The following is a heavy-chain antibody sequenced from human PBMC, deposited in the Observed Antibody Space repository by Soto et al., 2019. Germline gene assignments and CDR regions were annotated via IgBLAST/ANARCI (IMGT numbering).Heavy chain of an antibody. CDR2: ITVDGSTT. CDR1: GFIFSMYW. Sequence: PGGSLRLSCETSGFIFSMYWMHWVRQVPGKGPQWVARITVDGSTTYYAASVEGRFTISRDNAKNALYLQMTSLRADDTAVYYCTRGPRPTSIGTGAFWGQGTLVTVSS. V-gene: IGHV3-74*01. J-gene: IGHJ4*02. CDR3: TRGPRPTSIGTGAF. D-gene: IGHD3-10*01.